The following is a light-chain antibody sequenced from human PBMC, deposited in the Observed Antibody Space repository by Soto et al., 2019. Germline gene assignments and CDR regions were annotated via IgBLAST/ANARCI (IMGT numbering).Light chain of an antibody. V-gene: IGKV1-9*01. J-gene: IGKJ1*01. Sequence: DIQLTQSPSFLSASVGDRVTITCRASQGISSYLAWYQQRPGKAPKLLIYDASTLQSGVPSRFSGSGSGTEFTLTISSLQPDDSATYYCQHYNSYSEAFGQGTKVDIK. CDR1: QGISSY. CDR3: QHYNSYSEA. CDR2: DAS.